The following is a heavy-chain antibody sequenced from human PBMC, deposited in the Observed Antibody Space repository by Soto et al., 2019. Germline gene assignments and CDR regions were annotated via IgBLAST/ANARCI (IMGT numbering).Heavy chain of an antibody. CDR1: GFTFINYA. CDR2: ISGSGGST. Sequence: PGGSLRLSCAASGFTFINYAMSWVRQSPGKWLEWVSVISGSGGSTYYADSVKGRFTISRDNSKNTLFLQMNSLRAEDTAVYYCAKDSTVGATTVDAFDIWGQGXMVTV. V-gene: IGHV3-23*01. J-gene: IGHJ3*02. CDR3: AKDSTVGATTVDAFDI. D-gene: IGHD1-26*01.